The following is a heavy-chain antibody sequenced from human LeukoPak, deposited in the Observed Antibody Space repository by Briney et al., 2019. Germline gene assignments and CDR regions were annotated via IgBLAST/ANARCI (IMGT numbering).Heavy chain of an antibody. V-gene: IGHV3-64*01. Sequence: GGSLRLSCAASGFTVSSNYMSWVRQAPGKGLEYVSAISSNGGSTYYANSVKGRFTISRDNSKNTLYLQMGSLRAEDMAVYYCARASLLEWSPGPFDYWGQGTLVTVSS. CDR1: GFTVSSNY. D-gene: IGHD3-3*01. J-gene: IGHJ4*02. CDR3: ARASLLEWSPGPFDY. CDR2: ISSNGGST.